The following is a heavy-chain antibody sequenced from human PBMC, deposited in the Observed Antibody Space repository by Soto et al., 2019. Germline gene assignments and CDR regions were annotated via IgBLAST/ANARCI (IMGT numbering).Heavy chain of an antibody. CDR2: IYYNGDT. J-gene: IGHJ5*02. CDR3: ASIVGATSGWFDP. Sequence: SETLSLTCSVSGGSISSGDYYYTWIRQPPGKGLEWIGYIYYNGDTYYNPSLKSRITISVDTSKNQFSLKLNSVTATDTAVYYCASIVGATSGWFDPWGQGALVTVSS. CDR1: GGSISSGDYY. D-gene: IGHD1-26*01. V-gene: IGHV4-30-4*01.